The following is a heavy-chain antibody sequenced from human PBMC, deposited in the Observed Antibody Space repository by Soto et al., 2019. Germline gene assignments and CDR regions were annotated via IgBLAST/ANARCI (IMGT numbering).Heavy chain of an antibody. CDR2: ISSSSSTI. D-gene: IGHD3-3*01. J-gene: IGHJ4*02. V-gene: IGHV3-48*01. CDR1: GFTFSSYS. Sequence: PGGSLRLSCAASGFTFSSYSMNWVRQAPGKGLEWVSYISSSSSTIYYADSVKGRFTISRDNAKNSLYLQMNSLRAEDTAVYYCAREETYYDFWSGWGGFDTNDYWGQGTLVTVSS. CDR3: AREETYYDFWSGWGGFDTNDY.